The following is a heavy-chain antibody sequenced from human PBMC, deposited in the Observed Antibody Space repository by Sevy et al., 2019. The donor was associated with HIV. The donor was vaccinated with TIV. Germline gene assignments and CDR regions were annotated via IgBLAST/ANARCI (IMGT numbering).Heavy chain of an antibody. CDR2: ISGTGART. D-gene: IGHD1-20*01. V-gene: IGHV3-23*01. CDR1: GFTLNSYA. CDR3: ARDGYNWIPFDR. Sequence: GGSLRLSCVASGFTLNSYAMSWVRQAPGKGLEWISDISGTGARTNYADSVVGRFTISRDNSKTTLYLQMNSLRAEDTAIYYCARDGYNWIPFDRWGQGTLVTVSS. J-gene: IGHJ5*02.